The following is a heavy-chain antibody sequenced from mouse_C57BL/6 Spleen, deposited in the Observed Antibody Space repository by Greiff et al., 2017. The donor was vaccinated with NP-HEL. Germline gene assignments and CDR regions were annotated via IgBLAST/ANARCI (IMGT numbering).Heavy chain of an antibody. D-gene: IGHD2-4*01. CDR1: GYAFSSSW. CDR3: ARSEFYYDPSDY. V-gene: IGHV1-82*01. J-gene: IGHJ2*01. Sequence: QVQLKQSGPELVKPGASVKISCKASGYAFSSSWMNWVKQRPGKGLEWIGRIYPGDGDTNYNGKFKGKATLTADKSSSTAYMQLSSLTSEDSAVYFCARSEFYYDPSDYWGQGTTLTVSS. CDR2: IYPGDGDT.